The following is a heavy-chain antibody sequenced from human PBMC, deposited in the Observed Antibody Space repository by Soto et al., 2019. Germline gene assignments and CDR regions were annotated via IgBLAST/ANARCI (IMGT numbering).Heavy chain of an antibody. CDR3: ARGTTTSAFSAMDV. CDR2: ISYDGDNN. V-gene: IGHV3-30-3*01. D-gene: IGHD1-1*01. CDR1: GFTFNYHA. J-gene: IGHJ6*02. Sequence: QVQLVESGGGVVQPGRSLRLSCAASGFTFNYHALNWVRQAPGKGLEWVAVISYDGDNNYIAESVKGRFTISRDNSKNTVSLQMNSLRTADTAMYFCARGTTTSAFSAMDVWGQGTTVTVSS.